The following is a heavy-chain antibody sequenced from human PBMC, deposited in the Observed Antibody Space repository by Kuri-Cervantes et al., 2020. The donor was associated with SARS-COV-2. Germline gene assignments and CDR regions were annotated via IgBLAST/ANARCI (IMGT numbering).Heavy chain of an antibody. Sequence: SVKDSCKASGGTFSTHAINWVRQAPGQGLEWMGTVIPMFGTTHHAQRFQGRLTMTADTSTSIAYMTLSSLRSDDTAVYYCARDRGVEARWEGDYYHVMDVWGPGTTVTVSS. CDR1: GGTFSTHA. CDR3: ARDRGVEARWEGDYYHVMDV. V-gene: IGHV1-69*06. CDR2: VIPMFGTT. D-gene: IGHD1-26*01. J-gene: IGHJ6*02.